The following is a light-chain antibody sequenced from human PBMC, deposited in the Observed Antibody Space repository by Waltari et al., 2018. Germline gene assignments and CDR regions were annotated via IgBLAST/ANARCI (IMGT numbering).Light chain of an antibody. CDR2: GAS. Sequence: EIVLTPSPGTLSLSPGDRATLSCRASQSVSSSYLAWYQQKPGQAPRLLIYGASSRATGIPDRFSGSGSGTDFTLTISRLEPEDFAVYYCQQYGSSPPMYTFGQGTKLEIK. J-gene: IGKJ2*01. CDR3: QQYGSSPPMYT. CDR1: QSVSSSY. V-gene: IGKV3-20*01.